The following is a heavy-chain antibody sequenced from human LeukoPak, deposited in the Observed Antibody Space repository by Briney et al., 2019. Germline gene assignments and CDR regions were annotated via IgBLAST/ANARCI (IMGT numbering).Heavy chain of an antibody. CDR2: ISAYNGNT. V-gene: IGHV1-18*01. J-gene: IGHJ5*02. Sequence: ASVKVSSKASGYTFTSYGISCVRQAPGQGLEWMGWISAYNGNTNYAQKLQGRVTMTTDTSTSTAYMELRSLRSDDTAVYYCARGGTIFGVVTNNWFDPWGQGTLVTVSS. D-gene: IGHD3-3*01. CDR3: ARGGTIFGVVTNNWFDP. CDR1: GYTFTSYG.